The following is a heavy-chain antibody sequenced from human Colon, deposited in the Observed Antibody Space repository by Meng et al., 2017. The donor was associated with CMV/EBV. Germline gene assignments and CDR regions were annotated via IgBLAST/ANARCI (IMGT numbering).Heavy chain of an antibody. CDR3: AKDVGANFFYGLDV. J-gene: IGHJ6*02. CDR1: GFTFDDHA. CDR2: ITWNSETI. V-gene: IGHV3-9*01. D-gene: IGHD1-26*01. Sequence: SCAASGFTFDDHAMHWVRQVPGKGPEWVAGITWNSETIAYGDSVKGRFTVSRDNAKTALYLQMNSLRAEDTALYYCAKDVGANFFYGLDVWGQGPRSPSP.